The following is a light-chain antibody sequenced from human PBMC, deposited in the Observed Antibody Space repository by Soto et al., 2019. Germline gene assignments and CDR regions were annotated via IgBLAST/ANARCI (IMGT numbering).Light chain of an antibody. CDR2: GTS. J-gene: IGKJ3*01. V-gene: IGKV3-20*01. CDR1: QSVSSKY. Sequence: EIVFTQSPGTLSLSPGERATLSCTASQSVSSKYLAWYQQKPGQAPRVLIYGTSIRASGVPERFSGGGSGTDFTLTITRLEPEDFAVYYCQQYGSSLFTFGPGTNVDIK. CDR3: QQYGSSLFT.